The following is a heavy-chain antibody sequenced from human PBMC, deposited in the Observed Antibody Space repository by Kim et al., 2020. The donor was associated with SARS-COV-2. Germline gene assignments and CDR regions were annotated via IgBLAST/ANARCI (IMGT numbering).Heavy chain of an antibody. V-gene: IGHV3-30*18. D-gene: IGHD3-10*01. J-gene: IGHJ6*02. CDR1: GFTFSSYG. CDR2: ISYDGSNK. CDR3: AKESGSGSYYAWTYYYYGIDV. Sequence: GGSLRLSCAASGFTFSSYGMHWVRQAPGKGLEWVAVISYDGSNKYYADSVKGRFTISRDNSKNTMYLQMNRLRAEDTAVYYCAKESGSGSYYAWTYYYYGIDVWGQGTTVTVSS.